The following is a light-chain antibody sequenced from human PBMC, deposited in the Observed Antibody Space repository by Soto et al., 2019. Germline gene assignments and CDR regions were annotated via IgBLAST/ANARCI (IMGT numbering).Light chain of an antibody. J-gene: IGKJ1*01. Sequence: EIVLTQSPGTLSLSPGERVTLSCRASQSVRGSYLAWYQQKPDQAPRLLIYAASSRATGIPDRFSGSGSGTDFTLTISRLEPEDFGVYYCQQYGSSPPWTFGQGTKVEIK. CDR1: QSVRGSY. V-gene: IGKV3-20*01. CDR2: AAS. CDR3: QQYGSSPPWT.